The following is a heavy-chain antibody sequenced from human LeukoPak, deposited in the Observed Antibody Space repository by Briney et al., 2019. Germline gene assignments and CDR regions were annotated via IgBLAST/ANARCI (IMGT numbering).Heavy chain of an antibody. V-gene: IGHV3-7*04. Sequence: PGGSLRLSCAASGFTFSTFWMTWARQAPGKGLEWVANIKKDGSEKYYVDSVKGRFTISRDNAKNSLYLQMHSLRVEDTALYYCARGYGLDVWGQGTTDTVSS. CDR1: GFTFSTFW. CDR3: ARGYGLDV. J-gene: IGHJ6*02. CDR2: IKKDGSEK.